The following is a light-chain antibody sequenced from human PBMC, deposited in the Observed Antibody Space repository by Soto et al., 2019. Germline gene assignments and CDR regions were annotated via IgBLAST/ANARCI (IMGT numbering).Light chain of an antibody. Sequence: QSVLTQPPSASGTPGQRVTISCSGSSSNIGSNYVYWYQQLPGTAPKLLIYRNNQGPSGVPDRFSGSKSGTSASLAISGLRSEDEADYYCAAWDDSLRGVFGGGTKVTVL. CDR2: RNN. V-gene: IGLV1-47*01. CDR3: AAWDDSLRGV. CDR1: SSNIGSNY. J-gene: IGLJ3*02.